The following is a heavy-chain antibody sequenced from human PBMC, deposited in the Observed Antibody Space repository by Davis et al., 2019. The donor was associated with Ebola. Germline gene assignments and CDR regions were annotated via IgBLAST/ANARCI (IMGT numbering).Heavy chain of an antibody. CDR2: INPKSGGI. CDR1: GYAFTDFY. Sequence: AASVKVCCKASGYAFTDFYIHWVRQAPGQGLEWMGWINPKSGGIKYAQKFQGRVAMTRDTSIGKAYVEVNRLTSDDTAVYFCARDLDFDHWSGYFDTWGQGTLVIVSS. V-gene: IGHV1-2*02. CDR3: ARDLDFDHWSGYFDT. D-gene: IGHD3-3*01. J-gene: IGHJ4*02.